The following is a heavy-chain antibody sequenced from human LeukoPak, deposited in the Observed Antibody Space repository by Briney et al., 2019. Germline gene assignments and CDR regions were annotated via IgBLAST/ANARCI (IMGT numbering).Heavy chain of an antibody. Sequence: GGSLRLSCAASGFTFSSYAMSWVRQAPGKGLEWVSAISGSGGSTYYADSVKGRFTISRDNSKNTLYLQMNSLRAEDTAVYYCAKDEARRAAALISSFDYWGQGTLVTVSS. D-gene: IGHD6-13*01. CDR2: ISGSGGST. J-gene: IGHJ4*02. CDR1: GFTFSSYA. CDR3: AKDEARRAAALISSFDY. V-gene: IGHV3-23*01.